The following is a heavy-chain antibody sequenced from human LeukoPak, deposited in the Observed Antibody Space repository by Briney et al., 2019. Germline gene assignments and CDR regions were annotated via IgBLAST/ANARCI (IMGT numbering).Heavy chain of an antibody. D-gene: IGHD2-8*01. CDR1: GYTFTDFY. Sequence: ASVKVSCKASGYTFTDFYIHWVRQAPGQGLEWMGWINPNSGGTNYAQKFQGRVTMTRDTSISTAHIELSRLRSDDTAVYYCARVAVLMLYGSSFYYFDYWGQGALVTVSS. CDR3: ARVAVLMLYGSSFYYFDY. V-gene: IGHV1-2*02. CDR2: INPNSGGT. J-gene: IGHJ4*02.